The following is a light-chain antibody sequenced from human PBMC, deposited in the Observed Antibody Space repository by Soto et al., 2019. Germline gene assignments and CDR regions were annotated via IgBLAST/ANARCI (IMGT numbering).Light chain of an antibody. CDR3: CSYVGSYSYV. CDR2: AVS. CDR1: SSDVGAHNL. V-gene: IGLV2-23*02. J-gene: IGLJ1*01. Sequence: SVLTQPASVSGSPGQSITISCSGTSSDVGAHNLVSWYQQHPGRAPKLMIYAVSNRPSGVSNRFSGSKSGNTASLTISGLQAEDEADYYCCSYVGSYSYVFGIGTKVTVL.